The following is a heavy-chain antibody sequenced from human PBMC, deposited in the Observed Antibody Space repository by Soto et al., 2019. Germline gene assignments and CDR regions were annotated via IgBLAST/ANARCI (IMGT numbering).Heavy chain of an antibody. J-gene: IGHJ6*03. V-gene: IGHV4-59*08. CDR3: ARRGAPNYYYYLDV. CDR2: ISYSGGT. Sequence: SETLSLTCIVSGGSMSAFYWSWIREPPGNGLEWIGYISYSGGTNYNPSLKSRVTISVDTSKNHLSLKLSSVTAADTAVYYCARRGAPNYYYYLDVWGNGTTVTVSS. CDR1: GGSMSAFY.